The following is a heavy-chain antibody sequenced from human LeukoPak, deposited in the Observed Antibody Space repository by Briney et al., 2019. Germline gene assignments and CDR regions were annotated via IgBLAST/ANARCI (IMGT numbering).Heavy chain of an antibody. D-gene: IGHD1-26*01. J-gene: IGHJ4*02. CDR1: GGSISSSSYY. Sequence: SETLSLTCTVSGGSISSSSYYWGWIRQPPGKGLEWIVSIYYSGSTYYNPSLKSRVTISVDTSKNQFSLKLSSVTAADTAVYYCARLLNPKSGSYRGHWGQGTLVTVSS. CDR3: ARLLNPKSGSYRGH. CDR2: IYYSGST. V-gene: IGHV4-39*07.